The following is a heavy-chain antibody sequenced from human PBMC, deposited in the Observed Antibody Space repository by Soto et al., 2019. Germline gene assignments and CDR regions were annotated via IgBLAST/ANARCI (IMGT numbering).Heavy chain of an antibody. CDR3: AGGGYVYGDYYYYYGMDV. CDR1: GGTFSSYA. CDR2: IIPIFGTA. D-gene: IGHD4-17*01. Sequence: GASVKVSCKASGGTFSSYAISWVRQAPGQGLEWMGGIIPIFGTANYAQKFQGRVTITADESTSTAYMELSSLRSEDTAVYYCAGGGYVYGDYYYYYGMDVWGQGTTVTVSS. V-gene: IGHV1-69*13. J-gene: IGHJ6*02.